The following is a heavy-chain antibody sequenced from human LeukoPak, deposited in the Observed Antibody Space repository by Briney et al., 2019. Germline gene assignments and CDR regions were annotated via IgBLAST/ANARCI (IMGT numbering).Heavy chain of an antibody. D-gene: IGHD5-12*01. CDR2: ISSSGSYI. J-gene: IGHJ4*02. CDR1: GFTFSSYS. CDR3: ARLYSGYDYQDY. V-gene: IGHV3-21*01. Sequence: GGSLRLSCAASGFTFSSYSMNWVRQAPGKGLEWVSSISSSGSYIYYADSVKGRFTISRDNAKNSLYLQMNSLRAEDTAVYYCARLYSGYDYQDYWGQGTLVTVSS.